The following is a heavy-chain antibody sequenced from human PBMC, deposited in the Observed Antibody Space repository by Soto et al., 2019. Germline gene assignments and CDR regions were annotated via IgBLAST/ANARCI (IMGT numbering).Heavy chain of an antibody. V-gene: IGHV4-61*01. Sequence: QAQLQESGPGPVKPSEPLSLTCPVSAGSVSGDPPYWSWIRQPPGKGLEWIGYIYNSGSTNYNPSLKSRVTISVDTSKNQFSLKLSSVTAADTAVYYCARGYRTSWYWFDLWGRGTLVTVSS. D-gene: IGHD6-13*01. CDR1: AGSVSGDPPY. CDR3: ARGYRTSWYWFDL. CDR2: IYNSGST. J-gene: IGHJ2*01.